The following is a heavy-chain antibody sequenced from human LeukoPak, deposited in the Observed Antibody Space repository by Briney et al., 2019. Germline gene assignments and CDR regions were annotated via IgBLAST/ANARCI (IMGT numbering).Heavy chain of an antibody. Sequence: GGSLRLSCAASGFTFSSYWTTWVRQAPGIGLEWVAKINQGGTEKYYVDSVKGRFTISRDNAKNSLYLQMNSLRVEDTAVYYCASYYSRANFDYWGQGTLVTVSS. CDR3: ASYYSRANFDY. V-gene: IGHV3-7*02. CDR1: GFTFSSYW. CDR2: INQGGTEK. D-gene: IGHD6-13*01. J-gene: IGHJ4*02.